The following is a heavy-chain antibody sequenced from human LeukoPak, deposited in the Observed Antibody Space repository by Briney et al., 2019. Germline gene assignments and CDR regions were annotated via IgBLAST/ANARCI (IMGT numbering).Heavy chain of an antibody. J-gene: IGHJ4*02. V-gene: IGHV3-23*01. CDR1: GFTFSTHA. D-gene: IGHD3-22*01. CDR3: AKHYDISGYYPY. Sequence: GGSLRLSCAASGFTFSTHAMSWVRQAPGKGLEWVSAISGDGGSTPYADSLKGRFTIPRDNSKNTLFLQMSSLRADDTAIYYCAKHYDISGYYPYWGQGTPVTVSS. CDR2: ISGDGGST.